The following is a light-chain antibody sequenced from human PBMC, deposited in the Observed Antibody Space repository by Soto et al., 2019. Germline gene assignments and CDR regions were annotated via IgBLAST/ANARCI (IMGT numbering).Light chain of an antibody. CDR3: QQYNNYWR. V-gene: IGKV1-5*01. CDR2: DAS. J-gene: IGKJ1*01. Sequence: DIEMTPSSYALSASQGDRVAITCRASQSISSWLAWYQQKPGKAPKLLIYDASSLESGVPSRFSGSGSGTEFTLTSSSLQPDDSATYYCQQYNNYWRFGEGAIVDIK. CDR1: QSISSW.